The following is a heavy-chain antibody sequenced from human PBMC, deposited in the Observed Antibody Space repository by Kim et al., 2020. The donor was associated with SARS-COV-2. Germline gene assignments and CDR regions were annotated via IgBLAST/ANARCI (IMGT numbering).Heavy chain of an antibody. V-gene: IGHV4-59*08. CDR2: IYYSGNT. D-gene: IGHD3-22*01. CDR3: ARLEDYYHSSGYYLDL. J-gene: IGHJ2*01. CDR1: GGSISSFY. Sequence: SETLSLTCTVSGGSISSFYWSWIRQPPGKGLEWIGYIYYSGNTYYNPSLKSRVTMSIDTSKNQFSLKLNSVTAADTAVYYCARLEDYYHSSGYYLDLWGR.